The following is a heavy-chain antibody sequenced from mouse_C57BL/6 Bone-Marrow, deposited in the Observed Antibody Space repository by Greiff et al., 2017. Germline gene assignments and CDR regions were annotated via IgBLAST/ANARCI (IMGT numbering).Heavy chain of an antibody. V-gene: IGHV1-81*01. CDR3: ARGPFLFDY. CDR2: IYPRRGNT. CDR1: GYTFTSYG. Sequence: QVQLQQSGAELARPGASVKLSCKASGYTFTSYGLSWVKQRTGQGLEWIGEIYPRRGNTYYNEKFKGKATRHADKTSSTAYMELRSLTSEDPSVYFCARGPFLFDYWGQGTTLTVSS. J-gene: IGHJ2*01.